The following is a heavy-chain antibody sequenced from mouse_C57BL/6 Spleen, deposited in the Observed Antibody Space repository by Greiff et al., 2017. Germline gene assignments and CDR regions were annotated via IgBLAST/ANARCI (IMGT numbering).Heavy chain of an antibody. D-gene: IGHD2-3*01. V-gene: IGHV1-66*01. Sequence: QVQLQQPGTELVKPGASVKISCKASGYSFTSYYIHWVKQRPGQGLEWIGWIYPGSGNTKYNEKFKGKATLTADTSSSTAYMQLSSLTSEDSAVYYCAREGIYDGRRNYFDYWGQGTTLTVSS. CDR1: GYSFTSYY. J-gene: IGHJ2*01. CDR3: AREGIYDGRRNYFDY. CDR2: IYPGSGNT.